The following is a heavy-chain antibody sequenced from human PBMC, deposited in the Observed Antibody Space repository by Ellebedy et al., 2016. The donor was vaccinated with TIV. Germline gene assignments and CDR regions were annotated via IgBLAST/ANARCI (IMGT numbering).Heavy chain of an antibody. Sequence: GESLKISXAASGFTVSSNYMSWVRQAPGKGLEWVSVIYSGGSTYYADSVKGRFTISRDNSKNTLYLQMNSLRAEDTAVYYCASPQGIPHSHICLDVWGKGTTVTVSS. CDR1: GFTVSSNY. D-gene: IGHD2-21*01. CDR2: IYSGGST. V-gene: IGHV3-53*01. J-gene: IGHJ6*04. CDR3: ASPQGIPHSHICLDV.